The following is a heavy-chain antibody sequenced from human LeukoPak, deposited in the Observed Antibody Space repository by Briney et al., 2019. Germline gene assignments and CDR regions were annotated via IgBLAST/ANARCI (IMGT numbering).Heavy chain of an antibody. CDR2: ISSSGVST. Sequence: PGGSLRLSWAASGFTFSSYAMSWVRQAPGKGLEWVSLISSSGVSTYYADSVKGRFTISRHNSKNTLYLQMNSLRAADTAVYYCARGSSGWYDDNWFDPWGQGTLVTVSS. J-gene: IGHJ5*02. V-gene: IGHV3-23*01. CDR3: ARGSSGWYDDNWFDP. D-gene: IGHD6-19*01. CDR1: GFTFSSYA.